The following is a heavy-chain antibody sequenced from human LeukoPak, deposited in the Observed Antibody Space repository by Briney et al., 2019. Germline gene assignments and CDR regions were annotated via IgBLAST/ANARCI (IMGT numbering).Heavy chain of an antibody. CDR1: GFTFSSYW. D-gene: IGHD4-23*01. CDR2: IKQDGREK. CDR3: ASVYGGNRYGAFDI. V-gene: IGHV3-7*01. Sequence: GGSLRLSCAASGFTFSSYWMSWVRQAPGKGLEWVAHIKQDGREKYYVDSVKGRFTISRDNAKNSLYLQMNSLRAEDTALYYCASVYGGNRYGAFDIWGQGTMVTVSS. J-gene: IGHJ3*02.